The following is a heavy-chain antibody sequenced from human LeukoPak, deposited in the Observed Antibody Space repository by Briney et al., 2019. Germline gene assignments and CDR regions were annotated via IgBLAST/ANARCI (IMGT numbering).Heavy chain of an antibody. J-gene: IGHJ4*02. CDR3: ARGSNTGMVATSNDY. V-gene: IGHV3-21*01. CDR2: ISSSSSYI. Sequence: GGSLRLSCAASGFTFSSYSMNWVRQAPGKGLEWVSSISSSSSYIYYADSVKGRFTISRDNAKNSLYLQMNSLRAEDTAVYYCARGSNTGMVATSNDYWGQGTLVTVSS. CDR1: GFTFSSYS. D-gene: IGHD5-12*01.